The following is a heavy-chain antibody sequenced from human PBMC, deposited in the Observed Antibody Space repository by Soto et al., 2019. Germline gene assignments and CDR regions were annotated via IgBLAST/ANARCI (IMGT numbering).Heavy chain of an antibody. J-gene: IGHJ5*02. V-gene: IGHV4-59*01. D-gene: IGHD3-9*01. CDR1: GGSISSYY. CDR3: ARRGLGRNGFDP. CDR2: IYYSGST. Sequence: SETLSLTCTVSGGSISSYYWSWIRQPPGKGLEWIGYIYYSGSTNYNPSLKSRVTISVDTSKNQFSLKLSSVTAADTAVYYCARRGLGRNGFDPWGQGTLVTVSS.